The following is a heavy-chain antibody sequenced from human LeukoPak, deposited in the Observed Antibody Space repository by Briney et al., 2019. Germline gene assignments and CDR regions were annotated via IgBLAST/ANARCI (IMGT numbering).Heavy chain of an antibody. CDR3: AKRGYYYDSSGYYYFDY. Sequence: PGGSLRVSCAASGFTFSSYAMSWVRQAPGKALEWVSAISGSGGSTYYADSVKGRFTISRDNSKNTLYLQMNSLRAEDTAVYYCAKRGYYYDSSGYYYFDYWGQGTLVTVSS. D-gene: IGHD3-22*01. CDR1: GFTFSSYA. J-gene: IGHJ4*02. CDR2: ISGSGGST. V-gene: IGHV3-23*01.